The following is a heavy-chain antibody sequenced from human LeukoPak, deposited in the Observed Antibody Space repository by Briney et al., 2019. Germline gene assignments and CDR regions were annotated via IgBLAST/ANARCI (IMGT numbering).Heavy chain of an antibody. Sequence: SETLSLTCTVSGGSISSYYWSWIRQPPGRGLEWIGNIYYSGSTNYNPSLKSRVTISVDTSKNQFSLKLSSVTAADTAVYYCAREADFWSGATDAFDIWGQGTMVTVSS. D-gene: IGHD3-3*01. V-gene: IGHV4-59*01. CDR3: AREADFWSGATDAFDI. J-gene: IGHJ3*02. CDR2: IYYSGST. CDR1: GGSISSYY.